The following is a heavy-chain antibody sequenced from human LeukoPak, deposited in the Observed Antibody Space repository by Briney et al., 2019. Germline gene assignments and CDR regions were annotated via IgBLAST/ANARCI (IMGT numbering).Heavy chain of an antibody. CDR2: INPNSGGT. J-gene: IGHJ6*03. D-gene: IGHD3-3*01. CDR3: ARASAYYDFWSGTTAYYMDV. Sequence: ASVKVSCKASGYTFTGYYMHWVRQAPGQGLEWMGWINPNSGGTNYAQKFQGRVTMTRDTSISTAYMELSRLRSDDTAVYYCARASAYYDFWSGTTAYYMDVWGKGTTVTASS. V-gene: IGHV1-2*02. CDR1: GYTFTGYY.